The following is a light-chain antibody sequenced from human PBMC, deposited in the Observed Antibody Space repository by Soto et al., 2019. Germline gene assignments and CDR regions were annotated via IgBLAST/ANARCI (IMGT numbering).Light chain of an antibody. Sequence: ELVLTQSPGTLSLSPGERATLSCRASQSVNNNYLAWYQKKPGQAPRLLIYDASTRATGIPARFSGSGSGTEFTLTISSLQSEDFAVYYCQQYNNWPVFGHGTKVDI. V-gene: IGKV3-15*01. CDR2: DAS. J-gene: IGKJ3*01. CDR3: QQYNNWPV. CDR1: QSVNNN.